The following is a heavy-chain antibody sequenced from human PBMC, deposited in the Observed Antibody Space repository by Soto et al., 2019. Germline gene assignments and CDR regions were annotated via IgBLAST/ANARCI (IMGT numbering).Heavy chain of an antibody. CDR1: GGSISSYY. CDR2: IYYSGST. J-gene: IGHJ5*02. V-gene: IGHV4-59*08. CDR3: ARQISYYDFWSGYYIEGSQRTNWFDP. D-gene: IGHD3-3*01. Sequence: PSETLSLTCTVSGGSISSYYWSWIRQPPGKGLEWIGYIYYSGSTNYNPSLKSRVTISVDTSKNQFSLKLSSVTAADTAVYYCARQISYYDFWSGYYIEGSQRTNWFDPWGQGTLVTVSS.